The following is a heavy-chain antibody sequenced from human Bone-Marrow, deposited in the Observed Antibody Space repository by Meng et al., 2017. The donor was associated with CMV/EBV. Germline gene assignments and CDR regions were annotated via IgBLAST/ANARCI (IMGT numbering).Heavy chain of an antibody. V-gene: IGHV4-4*02. D-gene: IGHD6-19*01. J-gene: IGHJ6*02. CDR2: IYHSGST. CDR3: ARVENSGSGWYFSRYYYYYGMDV. Sequence: GSLRLSCAVSGGSISSSNWWSWVRQPPGKGLEWIGEIYHSGSTNYNPSLKSRVTISVDKSKNQFSLKLSSVTAADTAVYYCARVENSGSGWYFSRYYYYYGMDVWAKGPRSPSP. CDR1: GGSISSSNW.